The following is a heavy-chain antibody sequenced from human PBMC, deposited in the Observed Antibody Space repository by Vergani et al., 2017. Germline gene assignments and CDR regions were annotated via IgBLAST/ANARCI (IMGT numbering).Heavy chain of an antibody. CDR1: GFTLSNYD. CDR3: GRGSDNYN. J-gene: IGHJ4*02. CDR2: IQFDGSNQ. V-gene: IGHV3-30*02. D-gene: IGHD5-24*01. Sequence: QVQLVESGGGVVQRGGSLRLSCATSGFTLSNYDMQWIRQGPGKGLEFVAFIQFDGSNQYYADSVKGRFTLSRDFSKNTLYLQMNSLRTDDTAVYYCGRGSDNYNWGQGTLVTVSS.